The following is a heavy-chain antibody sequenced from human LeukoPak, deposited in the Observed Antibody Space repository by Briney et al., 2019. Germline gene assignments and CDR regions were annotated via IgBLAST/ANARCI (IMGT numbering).Heavy chain of an antibody. J-gene: IGHJ4*02. CDR2: ISPGGGRT. CDR1: GFTFSTYA. V-gene: IGHV3-23*01. Sequence: GGSLRLSCAASGFTFSTYALSWVRQAPGKGLEWVSAISPGGGRTYYADSVKGRFAISRDNSKNTLYLQMHSLRAEDTAVYYCAKGGFNYYFDYWGQGVLVTVSS. CDR3: AKGGFNYYFDY. D-gene: IGHD1-20*01.